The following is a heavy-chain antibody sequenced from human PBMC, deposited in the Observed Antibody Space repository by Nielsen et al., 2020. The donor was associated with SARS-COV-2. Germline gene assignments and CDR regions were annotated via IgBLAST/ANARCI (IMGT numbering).Heavy chain of an antibody. Sequence: GESLKISCAASGFTFSSYSMNWVRQAPGKGLEWVSSISSSSSYIYYADSVKGRFTISRDNSKNTLYLQMNSLRTDDTAVYFCARGGTAMGSDSWGQGTLVTVSS. J-gene: IGHJ4*02. V-gene: IGHV3-21*04. D-gene: IGHD5-18*01. CDR3: ARGGTAMGSDS. CDR2: ISSSSSYI. CDR1: GFTFSSYS.